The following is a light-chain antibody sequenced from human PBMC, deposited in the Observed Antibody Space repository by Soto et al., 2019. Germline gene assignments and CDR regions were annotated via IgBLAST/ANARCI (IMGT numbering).Light chain of an antibody. CDR1: SSNIGRNT. Sequence: QSVLTQPPSASGTPGQRVTISCSGSSSNIGRNTVKWYRQLPGTAPKLLIGSSDQRPSGVPDRFSGSQSGTSASLAISGLQSEDEADYICAAWDDSLNGGAFGGGTKVTVL. CDR2: SSD. V-gene: IGLV1-44*01. CDR3: AAWDDSLNGGA. J-gene: IGLJ3*02.